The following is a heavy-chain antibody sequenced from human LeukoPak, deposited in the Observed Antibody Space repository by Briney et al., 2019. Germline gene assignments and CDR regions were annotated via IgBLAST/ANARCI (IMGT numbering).Heavy chain of an antibody. V-gene: IGHV4-59*01. CDR2: IYYSGST. CDR1: GGSISSYY. CDR3: ARLYYYGSGGGGS. Sequence: PSEPLSLTCTVSGGSISSYYWSWIRQPPGKGLEWIGYIYYSGSTNYNPSLKSRVTISVDTSKNHFSLKLSSVTAADTAVYYCARLYYYGSGGGGSWGQGTMVTVSS. D-gene: IGHD3-10*01. J-gene: IGHJ3*01.